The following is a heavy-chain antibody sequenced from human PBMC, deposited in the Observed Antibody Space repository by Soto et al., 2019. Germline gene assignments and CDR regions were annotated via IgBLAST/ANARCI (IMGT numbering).Heavy chain of an antibody. CDR3: ARINIVVVPAAMRYYYYYMDV. CDR2: IYYSGST. CDR1: GGSISSYY. J-gene: IGHJ6*03. D-gene: IGHD2-2*01. Sequence: SETLSLTCTVSGGSISSYYWSWIRQPPGKGLEWIGYIYYSGSTNYNPSLKSRVTISVDTSKNQFSLKLSSVTAADTAVYYCARINIVVVPAAMRYYYYYMDVWGKGTTVTVSS. V-gene: IGHV4-59*08.